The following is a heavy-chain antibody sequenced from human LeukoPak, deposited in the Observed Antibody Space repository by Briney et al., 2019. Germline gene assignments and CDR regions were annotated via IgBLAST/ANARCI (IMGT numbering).Heavy chain of an antibody. Sequence: PGGSLRLSCAASGFIFNDYAMTWVRLLPGKGLEWVSGLNWDGGRTGYADSVKGRFTISRDNAKNSLFLQMNSLRVDDTAVYYCATIRRVLTGAFDIWGQGTMVTVSS. CDR1: GFIFNDYA. CDR3: ATIRRVLTGAFDI. CDR2: LNWDGGRT. V-gene: IGHV3-20*04. J-gene: IGHJ3*02.